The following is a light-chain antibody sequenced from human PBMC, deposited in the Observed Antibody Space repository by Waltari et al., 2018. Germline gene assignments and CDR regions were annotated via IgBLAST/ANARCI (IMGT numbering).Light chain of an antibody. J-gene: IGKJ1*01. CDR2: GAS. CDR1: QSVSSNY. CDR3: QQYDTSPWT. Sequence: EIVLTQSPGTLSMSPGERATLSCRASQSVSSNYLASYQQKVGQTPRILIYGASSRAPGIPDRFSGGGSGTDFTLTISRLEPEDFAVYYCQQYDTSPWTFGQGTKVEIK. V-gene: IGKV3-20*01.